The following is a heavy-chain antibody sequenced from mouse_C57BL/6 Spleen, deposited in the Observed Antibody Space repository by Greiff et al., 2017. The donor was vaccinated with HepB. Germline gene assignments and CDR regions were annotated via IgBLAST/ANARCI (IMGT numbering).Heavy chain of an antibody. CDR1: GYTFTSYW. CDR2: IDPSDSYT. D-gene: IGHD1-1*01. CDR3: ARAPYGSSPGYFDV. Sequence: VQLQQPGAELVRPGTSVKLSCKASGYTFTSYWMHWVKQRPGQGLEWIGVIDPSDSYTNYNQKFKGKATLTVDTSSSTAYMQLSSLTSEDSAVYYWARAPYGSSPGYFDVWGTGTTVTVSS. V-gene: IGHV1-59*01. J-gene: IGHJ1*03.